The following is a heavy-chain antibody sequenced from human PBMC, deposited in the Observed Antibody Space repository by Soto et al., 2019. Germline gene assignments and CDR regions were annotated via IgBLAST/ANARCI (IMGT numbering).Heavy chain of an antibody. Sequence: GSLRLSCAASGXTFGTYRMNWVRQAPGKGLEWIAYINSDSDNIRYADSVKGRFTISRDNAKNSMFLHMNSLKDEDTAVYYCARLYYDYVWGQGTTVTVSS. J-gene: IGHJ3*01. CDR1: GXTFGTYR. CDR2: INSDSDNI. V-gene: IGHV3-48*02. D-gene: IGHD3-3*01. CDR3: ARLYYDYV.